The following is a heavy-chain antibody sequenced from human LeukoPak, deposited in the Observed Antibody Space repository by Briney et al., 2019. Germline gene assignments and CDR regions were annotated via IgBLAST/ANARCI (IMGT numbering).Heavy chain of an antibody. J-gene: IGHJ6*03. CDR3: TSGSGSYYPLYYYYYMDV. CDR2: IRSKAYGGTT. V-gene: IGHV3-49*04. CDR1: GFTSGDYA. Sequence: GGSLRLSCTASGFTSGDYAMSWVRQAPGKGLEWGGFIRSKAYGGTTEYAASVKGRFTISRDDSKSIAYLQMNSLKTKHTAVYYCTSGSGSYYPLYYYYYMDVWGKGTTVTISS. D-gene: IGHD3-10*01.